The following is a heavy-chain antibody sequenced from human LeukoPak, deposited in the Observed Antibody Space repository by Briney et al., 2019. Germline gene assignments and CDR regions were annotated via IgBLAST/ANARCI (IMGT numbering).Heavy chain of an antibody. V-gene: IGHV1-2*02. D-gene: IGHD5-18*01. CDR3: ASQTVYTSGYSYYFYY. J-gene: IGHJ4*02. Sequence: ASVKASCMASGNTLTAYEIHGVRQARGQGREWMGGIYHNSGGTNYAQKFQGRVIMTRDTSISTAYMALIRLRSDDTAGYYCASQTVYTSGYSYYFYYWGQGNLLTVSS. CDR1: GNTLTAYE. CDR2: IYHNSGGT.